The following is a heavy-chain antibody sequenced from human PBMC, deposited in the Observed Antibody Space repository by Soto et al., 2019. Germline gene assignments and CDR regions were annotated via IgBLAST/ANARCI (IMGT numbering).Heavy chain of an antibody. D-gene: IGHD6-13*01. J-gene: IGHJ4*02. CDR2: ISGSGSTT. V-gene: IGHV3-11*01. CDR3: ARVGSIEAAGTPDY. CDR1: GFTFSDCY. Sequence: GGSLRLSCAASGFTFSDCYMSWFRQAPGKGLEWVAYISGSGSTTHVADSVKGRFTISRDNAKSSVYLQMNSLRAEDTAACYCARVGSIEAAGTPDYWGQGTLVTVSS.